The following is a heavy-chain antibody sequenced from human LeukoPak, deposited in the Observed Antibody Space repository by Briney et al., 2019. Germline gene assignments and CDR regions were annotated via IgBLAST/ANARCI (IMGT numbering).Heavy chain of an antibody. J-gene: IGHJ4*02. D-gene: IGHD3-22*01. Sequence: SETLSLTCTVSGGSISSSSYYWGWIRQPPGKGLEWIGSIYYSGSTYYNPSLKSRVTISVDTSKNQFSLKLSFVTAADTAVYYCARRFTMIVVIPEDYFDYWGQGTLVTVSS. CDR3: ARRFTMIVVIPEDYFDY. V-gene: IGHV4-39*01. CDR1: GGSISSSSYY. CDR2: IYYSGST.